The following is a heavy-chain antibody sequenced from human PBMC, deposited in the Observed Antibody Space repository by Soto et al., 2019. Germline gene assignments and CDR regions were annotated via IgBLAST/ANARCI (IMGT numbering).Heavy chain of an antibody. D-gene: IGHD1-26*01. CDR2: IWYDGSEK. CDR3: ARSRETFDY. J-gene: IGHJ4*02. V-gene: IGHV3-33*01. Sequence: GGSLRLSCAASGFTFSNFGMHWVRQAPGKGLEWVAFIWYDGSEKYNADSVQGRFTISRDNSKNTLYLQMNSLRAEDTAIYYCARSRETFDYWGQGTLVTVSS. CDR1: GFTFSNFG.